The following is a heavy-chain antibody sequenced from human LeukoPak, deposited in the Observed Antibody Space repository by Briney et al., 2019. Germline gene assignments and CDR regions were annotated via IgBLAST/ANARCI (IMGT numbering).Heavy chain of an antibody. V-gene: IGHV4-59*01. CDR3: ARDTPGGFQH. CDR1: GGSISSYY. J-gene: IGHJ1*01. CDR2: IYYSGST. D-gene: IGHD1-14*01. Sequence: SETLSLTCTVSGGSISSYYWSWIRQLPGKGLEWIGYIYYSGSTNYNPSLKSRVTISVDTSKNQFSLKLSSVTAADTAVYYCARDTPGGFQHWGQGTLVTVSS.